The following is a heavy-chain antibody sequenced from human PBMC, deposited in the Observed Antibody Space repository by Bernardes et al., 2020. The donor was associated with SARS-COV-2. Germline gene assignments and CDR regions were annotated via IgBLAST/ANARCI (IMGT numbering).Heavy chain of an antibody. Sequence: GGSLRLSCGASGFPFSSYGMHWVRQTPGKGLEWVAGITYDGRNEYNGDSVKGRFTISRDNSKNILSLQMNSLRPEDTAVYYCAKDIKSWWGAGATWVNIYYHSGLDVWGQGTTVTVSS. CDR3: AKDIKSWWGAGATWVNIYYHSGLDV. J-gene: IGHJ6*02. D-gene: IGHD2-8*02. CDR2: ITYDGRNE. V-gene: IGHV3-30*18. CDR1: GFPFSSYG.